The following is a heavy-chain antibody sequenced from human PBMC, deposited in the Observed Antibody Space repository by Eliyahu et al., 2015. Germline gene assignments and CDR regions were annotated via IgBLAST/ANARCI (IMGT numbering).Heavy chain of an antibody. CDR3: VKDVESNYYDSSGFLNYFDY. CDR1: GFTFDDXA. D-gene: IGHD3-22*01. V-gene: IGHV3-9*01. J-gene: IGHJ4*02. CDR2: IGWNGAGR. Sequence: EVQLVESGGGLVQPGRSLRLSCAASGFTFDDXAXHGVRQAPGRGLEWVSGIGWNGAGRGYADSVKGRFTISRDNARNSLYLQLDSLGPEDTALYYCVKDVESNYYDSSGFLNYFDYWGQGTLVTVSS.